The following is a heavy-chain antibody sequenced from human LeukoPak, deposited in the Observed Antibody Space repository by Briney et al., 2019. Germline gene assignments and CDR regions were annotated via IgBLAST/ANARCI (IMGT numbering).Heavy chain of an antibody. CDR2: IYYSGST. D-gene: IGHD3-22*01. CDR3: AAPSRGYFHTYFDY. J-gene: IGHJ4*02. V-gene: IGHV4-59*01. CDR1: GGSISSYY. Sequence: SETLSLTCTVSGGSISSYYWSWIRQPPGKGLEWMGYIYYSGSTNYNPSLKSRVTISVDTSKNQFSLKLSSVTAADTAVYYCAAPSRGYFHTYFDYWGQGALVTVSS.